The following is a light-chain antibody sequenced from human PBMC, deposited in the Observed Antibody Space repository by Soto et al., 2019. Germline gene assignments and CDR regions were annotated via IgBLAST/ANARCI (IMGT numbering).Light chain of an antibody. CDR1: QDLDRW. J-gene: IGKJ4*01. Sequence: DIQMTQSPSSLSASVGNRVTITFXASQDLDRWLAWYQQKPGEAPKVLIFAASSLQSGLPSRFSGGGSGTDFSLTISSLQPEDFATYYCKQSRSFPLTFGGGTKVDNK. V-gene: IGKV1-12*01. CDR3: KQSRSFPLT. CDR2: AAS.